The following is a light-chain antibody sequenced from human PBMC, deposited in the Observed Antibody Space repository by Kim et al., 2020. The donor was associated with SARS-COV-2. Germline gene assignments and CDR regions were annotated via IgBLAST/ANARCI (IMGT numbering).Light chain of an antibody. V-gene: IGKV3-15*01. J-gene: IGKJ1*01. CDR1: QGVSTN. CDR3: QQYNNWPLT. Sequence: VSPGETAPPACRTGQGVSTNLAWYQQTPGQPPWLLIYRASARATGIPARFSGSGSGTEFTLTISSLQSEDFAVYYCQQYNNWPLTFGQGTKVEIK. CDR2: RAS.